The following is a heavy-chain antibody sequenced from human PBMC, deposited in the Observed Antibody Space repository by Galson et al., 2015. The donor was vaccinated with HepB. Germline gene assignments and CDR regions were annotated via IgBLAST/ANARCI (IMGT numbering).Heavy chain of an antibody. CDR2: ISAYNGNT. CDR3: AREHPYDFWSGYVDV. V-gene: IGHV1-18*04. Sequence: SVKVSCKASGSTFTSYGISWVRQAPGQGLEWMGWISAYNGNTNYAQKLQGRVTMTTDTSTSTAYMELRSLRSEDTAVYYCAREHPYDFWSGYVDVCGQGTTVTASS. CDR1: GSTFTSYG. D-gene: IGHD3-3*01. J-gene: IGHJ6*02.